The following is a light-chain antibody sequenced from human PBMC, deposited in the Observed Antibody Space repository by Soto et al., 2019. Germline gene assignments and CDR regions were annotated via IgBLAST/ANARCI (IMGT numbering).Light chain of an antibody. J-gene: IGLJ1*01. V-gene: IGLV2-23*01. CDR2: EGS. Sequence: SALTQPASVSGSPGQSITIACTGTSSDVGSYNLVSWYQQHPGKAPKLMIYEGSKRPSGVSKRVSGSKSGNTASLTIYGLHAEDEADYYCCSYAGSSYVFGNGTKVT. CDR1: SSDVGSYNL. CDR3: CSYAGSSYV.